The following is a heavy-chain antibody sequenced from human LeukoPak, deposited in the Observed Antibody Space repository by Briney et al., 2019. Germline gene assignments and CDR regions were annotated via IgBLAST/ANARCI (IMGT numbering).Heavy chain of an antibody. J-gene: IGHJ3*01. CDR3: ATRPGDSSGYYLGAFDG. CDR1: GFIFSSYA. Sequence: GGSLRLSCEASGFIFSSYAMAWVRQAPGKGLDWVSVIGASGADTYYSDSAKGLFTVSRDNSKDTLLLHMSSLRAEDTAVYFCATRPGDSSGYYLGAFDGWGQGTTVTVSS. CDR2: IGASGADT. D-gene: IGHD3-22*01. V-gene: IGHV3-23*01.